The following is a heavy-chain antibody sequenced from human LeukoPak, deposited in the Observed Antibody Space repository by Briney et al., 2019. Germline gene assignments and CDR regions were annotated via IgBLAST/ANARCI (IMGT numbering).Heavy chain of an antibody. V-gene: IGHV4-30-2*01. D-gene: IGHD3-3*01. Sequence: SQTLSLTCTVSGGSISSGGYYWSWIRQPPGKGLEWIGYIYHSGSTYYNPSLKSRVTISVDRSKNQFSLKLSSVTAADTAVYYCARDPASGRFLEEKADYWGQGTLVTVSS. CDR3: ARDPASGRFLEEKADY. J-gene: IGHJ4*02. CDR1: GGSISSGGYY. CDR2: IYHSGST.